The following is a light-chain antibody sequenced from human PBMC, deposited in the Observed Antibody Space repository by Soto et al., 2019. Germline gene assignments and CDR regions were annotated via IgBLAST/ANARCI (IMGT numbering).Light chain of an antibody. CDR2: GAS. CDR3: QVYGDSSPT. CDR1: QTISNSY. Sequence: EIELTQSPGTLSLSPGERATLSCRASQTISNSYSAWYQQKPGQAPRLLIYGASTRATGIPERFSGSGSGTDFTLTISRLEPGDFAVYYCQVYGDSSPTFGQGTKVEIK. V-gene: IGKV3-20*01. J-gene: IGKJ1*01.